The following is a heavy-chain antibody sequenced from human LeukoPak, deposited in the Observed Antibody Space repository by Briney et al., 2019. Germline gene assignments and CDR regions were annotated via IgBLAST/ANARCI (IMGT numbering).Heavy chain of an antibody. CDR2: IYTSGST. J-gene: IGHJ5*02. V-gene: IGHV4-61*02. D-gene: IGHD5-12*01. Sequence: SETLSLTCTVSGGSISSGSYYWRWLRQPAGKGLEWIGRIYTSGSTNYNPSLKSRVTISVDTSKNQFSLKLSSVTAADTAVYYCARDLRLGHWFDPWGQGTLVTVSS. CDR3: ARDLRLGHWFDP. CDR1: GGSISSGSYY.